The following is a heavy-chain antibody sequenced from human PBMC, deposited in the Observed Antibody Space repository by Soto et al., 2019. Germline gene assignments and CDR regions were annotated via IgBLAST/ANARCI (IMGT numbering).Heavy chain of an antibody. Sequence: PGGSLRLSCAASGFTFSSYWMSWVRQAPGKGLEWGANIKQDGSEKYYVDSVKGRFTISRDHAKNSLYLQMKSLRAAAPAVYYYARDRTYHDFWGGYYNTPPDYYLDVLGQGTTVTVTS. D-gene: IGHD3-3*01. CDR3: ARDRTYHDFWGGYYNTPPDYYLDV. CDR1: GFTFSSYW. V-gene: IGHV3-7*01. CDR2: IKQDGSEK. J-gene: IGHJ6*03.